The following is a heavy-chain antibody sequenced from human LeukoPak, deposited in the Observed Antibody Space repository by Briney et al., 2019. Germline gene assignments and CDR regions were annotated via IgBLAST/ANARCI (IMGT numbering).Heavy chain of an antibody. CDR1: GYTFTSYG. J-gene: IGHJ3*02. V-gene: IGHV1-18*01. Sequence: ASVKVSCKASGYTFTSYGISWVRQAPGQGLEWMGWISAYNGNTNYAQKLQGRVTMTTDTSTSTAYMELRSLRSDDTAVYYCARENPLSDFWSGHDAFDIWGQGTMVTVSS. D-gene: IGHD3-3*01. CDR2: ISAYNGNT. CDR3: ARENPLSDFWSGHDAFDI.